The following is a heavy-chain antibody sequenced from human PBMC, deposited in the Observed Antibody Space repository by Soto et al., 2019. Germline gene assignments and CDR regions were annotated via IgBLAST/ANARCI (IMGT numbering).Heavy chain of an antibody. Sequence: GGSLRLSCAASGFTFSSYAMSWVRQAPGKGLEWVSVISGSGGRTYYADSVKGRFTISRDNSKNTLYLQMNSLRAEDTAVYYCAKASYDILTGYSPDYWGQGTLVTVSS. D-gene: IGHD3-9*01. J-gene: IGHJ4*02. CDR2: ISGSGGRT. CDR3: AKASYDILTGYSPDY. CDR1: GFTFSSYA. V-gene: IGHV3-23*01.